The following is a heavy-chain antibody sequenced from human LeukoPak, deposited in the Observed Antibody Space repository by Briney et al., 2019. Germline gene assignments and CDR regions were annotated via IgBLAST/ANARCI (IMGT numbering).Heavy chain of an antibody. D-gene: IGHD1-26*01. CDR1: GFTFSNYW. Sequence: GGSLRLSCAASGFTFSNYWTTWVRQAPGKGLEWVANIKQDGSEKYYVDSVRGRFTISRDNAKNSLDLQMNSLRAEDTAVYYCARYSGSYHGFDYWGQGTLVTVSS. V-gene: IGHV3-7*04. J-gene: IGHJ4*02. CDR2: IKQDGSEK. CDR3: ARYSGSYHGFDY.